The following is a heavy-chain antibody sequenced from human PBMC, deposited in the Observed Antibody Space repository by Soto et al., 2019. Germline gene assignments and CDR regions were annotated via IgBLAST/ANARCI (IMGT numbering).Heavy chain of an antibody. V-gene: IGHV4-38-2*01. Sequence: GHYWGWVRQPPGKGLEWVGSIYDSGTTYYNPSLRSRVTISADTSKNQFSLSLTSVTAADTAVYYCARSPQYYTPGSSPFDYWGPGTMVTVSS. D-gene: IGHD3-3*01. CDR1: GHY. CDR2: IYDSGTT. CDR3: ARSPQYYTPGSSPFDY. J-gene: IGHJ4*03.